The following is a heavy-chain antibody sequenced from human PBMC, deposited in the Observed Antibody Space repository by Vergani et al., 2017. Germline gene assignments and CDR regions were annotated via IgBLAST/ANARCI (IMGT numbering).Heavy chain of an antibody. CDR3: VRDAIKYDVLTGYYIGLDS. J-gene: IGHJ4*02. V-gene: IGHV4-38-2*01. CDR2: VSHSGST. D-gene: IGHD3-9*01. Sequence: QVQLQESGPGLVQPAETLSLTCVVSNSSINSNYYWGWIRQSPGKRLEWIGSVSHSGSTFSNPSLKSRVTISVDKSKKLISLILNSVTAADTAVYYCVRDAIKYDVLTGYYIGLDSWGQGTLVTVSS. CDR1: NSSINSNYY.